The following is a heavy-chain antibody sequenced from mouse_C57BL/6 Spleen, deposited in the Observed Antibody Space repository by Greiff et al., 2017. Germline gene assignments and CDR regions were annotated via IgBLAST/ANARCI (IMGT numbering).Heavy chain of an antibody. J-gene: IGHJ3*01. CDR3: ASRYDYGPWFAY. CDR2: INPNNGGT. D-gene: IGHD2-4*01. V-gene: IGHV1-18*01. CDR1: GYTFTDYN. Sequence: EVKLVESGPELVKPGASVKIPCKASGYTFTDYNMDWVKQSHGKSLEWIGDINPNNGGTSYNQKFKGKATLTVDKSSSTAYMELRSLTSEDSAVYYCASRYDYGPWFAYWGQGTLVTVSA.